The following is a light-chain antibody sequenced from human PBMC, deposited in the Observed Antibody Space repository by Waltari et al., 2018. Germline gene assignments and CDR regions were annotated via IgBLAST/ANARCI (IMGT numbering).Light chain of an antibody. Sequence: QSALTQPASVSGSPGQSTTISCTGTSSDVGGYNYVCVYQHHPGKAPKFMIYDVSYRPLGVSNRFSGSKSVKTASLTISGLQAEDEADYYCAAYTSSSTWVFGGGTKLTVL. V-gene: IGLV2-14*03. CDR3: AAYTSSSTWV. CDR2: DVS. CDR1: SSDVGGYNY. J-gene: IGLJ3*02.